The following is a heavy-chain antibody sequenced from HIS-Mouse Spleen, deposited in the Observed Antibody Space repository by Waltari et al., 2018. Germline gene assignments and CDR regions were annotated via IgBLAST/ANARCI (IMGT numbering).Heavy chain of an antibody. V-gene: IGHV4-39*07. D-gene: IGHD6-13*01. CDR3: AREIPYSSSWYDWYFDL. J-gene: IGHJ2*01. Sequence: QLQLQESGPGLVKPSETLSLTCTVSGGSISSSSYYWGWIRQPPGKGLEWFGSSYYSGRTYYNPSLKSRVTISVDTSKNQFSLKLSSVTAADTAVYYCAREIPYSSSWYDWYFDLWGRGTLVTVSS. CDR1: GGSISSSSYY. CDR2: SYYSGRT.